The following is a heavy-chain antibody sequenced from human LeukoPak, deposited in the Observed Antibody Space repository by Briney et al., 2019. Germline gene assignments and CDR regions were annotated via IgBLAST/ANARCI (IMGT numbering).Heavy chain of an antibody. V-gene: IGHV3-21*06. CDR1: GFTFSSYS. Sequence: VKPGGSLRLSCAASGFTFSSYSMNWVRRAPGKGLEWVSSITRSNYIYYADSVKGRFTISRDNAKNSLYLQMNSLRAEDTAVYYCAELGITMIGGVWGKGTTVTISS. D-gene: IGHD3-10*02. J-gene: IGHJ6*04. CDR3: AELGITMIGGV. CDR2: ITRSNYI.